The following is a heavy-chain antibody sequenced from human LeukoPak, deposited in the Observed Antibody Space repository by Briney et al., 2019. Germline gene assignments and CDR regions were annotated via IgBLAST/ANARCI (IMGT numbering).Heavy chain of an antibody. D-gene: IGHD1-1*01. J-gene: IGHJ3*02. CDR2: INPNSGGT. CDR1: GYTFTGYY. V-gene: IGHV1-2*02. Sequence: ASVKVSCKASGYTFTGYYMHRVRQAPGQGLEWMGWINPNSGGTNYAQKFQGRVTMTRDTSISTAYMELSRLRSDDTAVYYCARRVWNDGGSAFDIWGQGTMVTVSS. CDR3: ARRVWNDGGSAFDI.